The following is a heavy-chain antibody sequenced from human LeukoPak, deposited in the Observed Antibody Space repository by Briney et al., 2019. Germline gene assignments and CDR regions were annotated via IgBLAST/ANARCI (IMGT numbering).Heavy chain of an antibody. CDR2: IWYDGSNK. J-gene: IGHJ4*02. Sequence: GGSLRLSCAASGFTFSSYGMHWVRQAPGKGLEWVAVIWYDGSNKYFADSVKGRFTISRDNSKNTLYLQVNSLKAEDTAVYYCARPRTGAAGSPFDYWGQGTLVTVSS. CDR1: GFTFSSYG. V-gene: IGHV3-33*01. CDR3: ARPRTGAAGSPFDY. D-gene: IGHD1-26*01.